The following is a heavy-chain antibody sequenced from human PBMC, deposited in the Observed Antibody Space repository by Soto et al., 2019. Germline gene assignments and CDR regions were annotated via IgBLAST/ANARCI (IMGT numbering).Heavy chain of an antibody. CDR3: ARGESSGWYSTLSDP. V-gene: IGHV3-74*01. CDR2: INSDGSST. D-gene: IGHD6-19*01. J-gene: IGHJ5*02. Sequence: EVQLVESGGGLVQPGGSLRLSCAASGFTFSSYWMHWVRQAPGKGLVWVSRINSDGSSTSYADSVKGRFTISRDNAKNTLYLQMNSLRAEDTAVYYCARGESSGWYSTLSDPWGQGTLVTVSS. CDR1: GFTFSSYW.